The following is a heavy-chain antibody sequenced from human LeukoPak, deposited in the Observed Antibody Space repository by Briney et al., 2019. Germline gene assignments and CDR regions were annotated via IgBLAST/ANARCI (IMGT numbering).Heavy chain of an antibody. J-gene: IGHJ5*02. CDR2: INQDGNHK. Sequence: AGGSLRLSCAASGFIFSNYWMSWVRQAPGKGLEWVANINQDGNHKFYVDSVQGRFTISRDNAKNSLYLQMNSLRAEDTAVYYCARARISDWLPRWFDPWGQGTLVTVSS. D-gene: IGHD3-9*01. CDR3: ARARISDWLPRWFDP. CDR1: GFIFSNYW. V-gene: IGHV3-7*01.